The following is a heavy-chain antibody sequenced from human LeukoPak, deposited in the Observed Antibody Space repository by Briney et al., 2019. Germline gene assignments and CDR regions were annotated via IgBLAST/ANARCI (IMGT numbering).Heavy chain of an antibody. Sequence: GGSLRLSCAASGFTFSSYWMSWVRQAPGKGLEWVANIKQDGSEKYYADSVKGRFTISRDNSKNTLYLQMNSLRAEDTAVYYCALSSSWYGGFFDYWGQGTLVTVSS. CDR2: IKQDGSEK. CDR1: GFTFSSYW. CDR3: ALSSSWYGGFFDY. D-gene: IGHD6-13*01. J-gene: IGHJ4*02. V-gene: IGHV3-7*01.